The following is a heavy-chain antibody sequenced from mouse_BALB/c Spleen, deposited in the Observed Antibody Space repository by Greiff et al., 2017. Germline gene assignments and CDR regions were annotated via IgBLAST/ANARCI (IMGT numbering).Heavy chain of an antibody. CDR2: IFPGSGNT. CDR1: GYSFTSYY. CDR3: APYGNYDYAMDY. D-gene: IGHD2-1*01. J-gene: IGHJ4*01. Sequence: QVQPQQSGPELVKPGASVKISCKASGYSFTSYYIHWVKQRPGQGLEWIGWIFPGSGNTKYNEKFKGKATLTADTSSSTAYMQLSSLTSEDSAVYFCAPYGNYDYAMDYWGQGTSVTVSS. V-gene: IGHV1-66*01.